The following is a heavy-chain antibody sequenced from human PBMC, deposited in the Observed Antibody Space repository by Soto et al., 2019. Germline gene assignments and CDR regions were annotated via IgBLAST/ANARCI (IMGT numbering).Heavy chain of an antibody. Sequence: SETLSLTCAVYGGSFSGYYRSWIRQPPGKGLEWIGEINHSGSTNYNPSLKSRVTISVDTSKNQFSLKLSSVTAADTAVYYCARRARYYFMDVCGKGTTVTVSS. V-gene: IGHV4-34*01. CDR2: INHSGST. CDR3: ARRARYYFMDV. J-gene: IGHJ6*03. D-gene: IGHD5-12*01. CDR1: GGSFSGYY.